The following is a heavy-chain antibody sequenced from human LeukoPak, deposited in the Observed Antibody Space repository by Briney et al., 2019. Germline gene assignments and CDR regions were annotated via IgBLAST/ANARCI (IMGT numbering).Heavy chain of an antibody. CDR2: IKQDGSEK. CDR3: ARSGYYGSGSYYNYVWAPDY. V-gene: IGHV3-7*03. J-gene: IGHJ4*02. D-gene: IGHD3-10*01. Sequence: HPGGSLRLSCAASGFTFSSYWMSWVRQAPGKGLEWVANIKQDGSEKYYVDSVKGRFTISRDNAKNSLYLQMNSLRAEDTALYYCARSGYYGSGSYYNYVWAPDYWGQGTLVTVSS. CDR1: GFTFSSYW.